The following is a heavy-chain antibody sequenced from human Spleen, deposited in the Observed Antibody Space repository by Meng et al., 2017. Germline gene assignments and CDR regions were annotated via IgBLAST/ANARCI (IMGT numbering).Heavy chain of an antibody. Sequence: LSLTCVASGFIFSNYAMHWVRQAPGKGLEWVALFSYDGNEDQYANSVKGRFITSRDNSKNILYLQMNSLRADDTAVYYCARETHGESFDYWGQGTLVTVSS. D-gene: IGHD3-3*01. J-gene: IGHJ4*02. V-gene: IGHV3-30*04. CDR2: FSYDGNED. CDR1: GFIFSNYA. CDR3: ARETHGESFDY.